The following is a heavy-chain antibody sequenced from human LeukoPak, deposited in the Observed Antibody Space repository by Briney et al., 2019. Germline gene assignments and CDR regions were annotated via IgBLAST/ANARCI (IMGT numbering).Heavy chain of an antibody. Sequence: PSETLSLTCTVSGGSISSYYWSWIRQPPGKGLEWIGYIYHSGSTYYNPSLKSRVTISVDRSKNQFSLKLSSVTAADTAVYYCASGYCSGGSCPSPFDIWGQGTMVTVSS. J-gene: IGHJ3*02. CDR2: IYHSGST. D-gene: IGHD2-15*01. CDR3: ASGYCSGGSCPSPFDI. CDR1: GGSISSYY. V-gene: IGHV4-59*12.